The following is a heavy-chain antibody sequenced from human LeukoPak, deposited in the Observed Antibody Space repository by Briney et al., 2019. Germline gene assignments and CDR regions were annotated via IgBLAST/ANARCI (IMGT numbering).Heavy chain of an antibody. V-gene: IGHV1-46*01. Sequence: GASVKVSCKASGYTFTSYYMHWVRQAPGQGLEWMGIINPSGGSTSYAQKFQGRVTMTRDTSTSTVYMELSSLRSEDTAVYYCARDSGYDFWSGYSAEDDAFDIWGQGTMVTVSS. D-gene: IGHD3-3*01. J-gene: IGHJ3*02. CDR2: INPSGGST. CDR1: GYTFTSYY. CDR3: ARDSGYDFWSGYSAEDDAFDI.